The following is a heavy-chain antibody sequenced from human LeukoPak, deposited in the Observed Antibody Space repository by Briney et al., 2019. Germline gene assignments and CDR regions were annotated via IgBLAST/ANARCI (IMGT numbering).Heavy chain of an antibody. D-gene: IGHD1-26*01. CDR3: ARDRYVYSGSPEAFDI. CDR2: IYHSGST. V-gene: IGHV4-38-2*02. J-gene: IGHJ3*02. CDR1: GYSISSGYY. Sequence: PSETLSLTCTVSGYSISSGYYWGWIRQPPGKGLEWIGSIYHSGSTYYNPSLKSRVTISVDTSKNQFSLKLSSVTAADTAVYYCARDRYVYSGSPEAFDIWGQGTMVTVSS.